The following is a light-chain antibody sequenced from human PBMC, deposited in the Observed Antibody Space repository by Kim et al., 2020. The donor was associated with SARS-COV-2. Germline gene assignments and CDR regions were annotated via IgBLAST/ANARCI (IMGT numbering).Light chain of an antibody. V-gene: IGLV3-19*01. CDR1: SLRNYY. J-gene: IGLJ3*02. Sequence: ALGQTVRIKCQGDSLRNYYATWYQQRPGQAPTLVLYGKYDRPSGIPDRFSGSASGNTASLTITGAQAEDEGDYYCSSRDSSGDHVVFGGGTQLTVL. CDR2: GKY. CDR3: SSRDSSGDHVV.